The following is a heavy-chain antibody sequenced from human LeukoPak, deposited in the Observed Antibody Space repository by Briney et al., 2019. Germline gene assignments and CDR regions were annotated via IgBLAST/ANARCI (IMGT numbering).Heavy chain of an antibody. J-gene: IGHJ5*02. CDR1: GGTFSSYA. Sequence: SVKVSCKASGGTFSSYAISWVRQAPGQGLEWMGGIIPIFGTANYAQKFQGRVTITADESTSTAYMGLSSLRSEDTAVYYCARDGPPEGLRLGDWFDPWGQGTLVTVSS. V-gene: IGHV1-69*01. CDR3: ARDGPPEGLRLGDWFDP. CDR2: IIPIFGTA. D-gene: IGHD5-12*01.